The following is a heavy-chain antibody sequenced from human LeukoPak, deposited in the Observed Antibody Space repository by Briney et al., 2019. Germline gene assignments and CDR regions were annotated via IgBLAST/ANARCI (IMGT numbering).Heavy chain of an antibody. CDR3: ARGRRYYDSSGYYYPR. CDR1: GGSFSGYY. CDR2: INHSGST. V-gene: IGHV4-34*01. Sequence: SETLSLTCAVYGGSFSGYYWSWIRQPPGEGLEWIGEINHSGSTNYNPSLKSRVTISVDTSKNQFSLKLSSVTAADTAVYYCARGRRYYDSSGYYYPRWGQGTLVTVSS. D-gene: IGHD3-22*01. J-gene: IGHJ4*02.